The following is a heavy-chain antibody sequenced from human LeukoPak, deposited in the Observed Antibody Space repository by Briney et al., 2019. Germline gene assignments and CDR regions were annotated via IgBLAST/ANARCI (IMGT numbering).Heavy chain of an antibody. CDR3: ARGVGTIGC. J-gene: IGHJ4*02. CDR2: INTNTGNP. CDR1: GYTFTSYA. D-gene: IGHD1-1*01. V-gene: IGHV7-4-1*02. Sequence: ASVELSCKASGYTFTSYAMNWVRQAPGQGLEWMGWINTNTGNPTYAQGFTGRFVFSSDTPVSTAYLQISSLKAADTAVYYCARGVGTIGCWGQRALVTVCS.